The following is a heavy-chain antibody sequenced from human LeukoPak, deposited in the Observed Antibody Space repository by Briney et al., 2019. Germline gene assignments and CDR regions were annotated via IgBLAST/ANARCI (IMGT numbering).Heavy chain of an antibody. D-gene: IGHD1-14*01. CDR3: ASSTALSRYFDY. V-gene: IGHV1-69*13. CDR1: GGAFSSYA. CDR2: IIPIFGTA. J-gene: IGHJ4*02. Sequence: SVKVSCKASGGAFSSYAISWVRQAPGQRLEWMGGIIPIFGTANYAQKFQGRVTITADESTSTAYMELSSLRSEDTAVYYCASSTALSRYFDYWGQGTLVTVSS.